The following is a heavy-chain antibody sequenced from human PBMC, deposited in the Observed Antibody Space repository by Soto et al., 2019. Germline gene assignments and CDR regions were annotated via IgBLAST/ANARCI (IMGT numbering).Heavy chain of an antibody. D-gene: IGHD2-15*01. J-gene: IGHJ3*02. V-gene: IGHV4-31*03. CDR3: AAQRRFVVVVAATGDDAFDI. CDR2: IYYSGST. Sequence: SETLSLTCTVSGGSISSGGYYWSWIRQHPGKGLEWIGYIYYSGSTYYNPSLKSRVTISVDTSKNQFSLKLSSVTAAETAVYYCAAQRRFVVVVAATGDDAFDIWGQGTMVTVSS. CDR1: GGSISSGGYY.